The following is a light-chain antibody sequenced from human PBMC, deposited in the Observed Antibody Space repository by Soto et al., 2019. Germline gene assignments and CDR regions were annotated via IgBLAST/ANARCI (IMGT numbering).Light chain of an antibody. CDR3: QQYESSWT. J-gene: IGKJ1*01. CDR1: QSISSTF. Sequence: EIVLTQSPGTLSLSPGERATLSCRASQSISSTFLAWYQHKPGQAPRVLIYGASRRATGIPDWFSGSGSGTDFTLTISRLEPEDFAVYYCQQYESSWTFGQGTKVEMK. CDR2: GAS. V-gene: IGKV3-20*01.